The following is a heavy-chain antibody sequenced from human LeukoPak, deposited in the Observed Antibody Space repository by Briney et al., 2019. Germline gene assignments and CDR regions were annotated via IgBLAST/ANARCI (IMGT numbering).Heavy chain of an antibody. CDR1: GASICGHY. D-gene: IGHD2-2*01. Sequence: SETLSFTCTVSGASICGHYWGWLGQPPGEGRVGVGHTYYSGATYYHPSLKRRLPSSVDRSKNQFSLELSSVTAADTAVYDCARLLVPTAGGYYFDGWGQAPLVTVSS. CDR3: ARLLVPTAGGYYFDG. CDR2: TYYSGAT. J-gene: IGHJ4*02. V-gene: IGHV4-59*11.